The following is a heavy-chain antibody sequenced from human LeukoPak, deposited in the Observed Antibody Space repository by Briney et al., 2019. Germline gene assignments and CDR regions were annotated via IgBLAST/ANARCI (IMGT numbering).Heavy chain of an antibody. CDR1: GGSFSGYY. J-gene: IGHJ3*02. Sequence: PSETLSLTCAVYGGSFSGYYWSWIRQPPGKGLEWIGEINHSGSTNYNPSLKSRVTISVDTSKNQFSLKLSSVTAADTAVYYCARVYRGITMIVVVITPDAFDIWGQGTMVTVSS. CDR3: ARVYRGITMIVVVITPDAFDI. D-gene: IGHD3-22*01. V-gene: IGHV4-34*01. CDR2: INHSGST.